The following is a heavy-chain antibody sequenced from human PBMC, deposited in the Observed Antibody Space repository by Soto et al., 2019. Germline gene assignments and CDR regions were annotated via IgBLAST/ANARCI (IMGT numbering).Heavy chain of an antibody. J-gene: IGHJ3*02. D-gene: IGHD7-27*01. CDR1: GFTFSSYA. V-gene: IGHV3-30-3*01. Sequence: PGGSLRLACAASGFTFSSYAMHWVRHAQGKGLEWVAVISYDGSNKYYADSVMGRFTISRDNSKNTLYLQMNSLRAEDTSVYYGARVGNQKAFDIWGQGTMVTVSS. CDR3: ARVGNQKAFDI. CDR2: ISYDGSNK.